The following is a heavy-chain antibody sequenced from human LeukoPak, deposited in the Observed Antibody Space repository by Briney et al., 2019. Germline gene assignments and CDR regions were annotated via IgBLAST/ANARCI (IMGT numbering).Heavy chain of an antibody. V-gene: IGHV1-24*01. Sequence: GASVKVSCKVSGYTLTELSMHWVRQAPGKGLEWMGGFDPEDGETIYAQKFQGRVTMTEDTSTDAAHMELSSLRSEDTAVYYCATDSGYDLGLDYWGQGTLVTVSS. J-gene: IGHJ4*02. CDR1: GYTLTELS. CDR2: FDPEDGET. D-gene: IGHD5-12*01. CDR3: ATDSGYDLGLDY.